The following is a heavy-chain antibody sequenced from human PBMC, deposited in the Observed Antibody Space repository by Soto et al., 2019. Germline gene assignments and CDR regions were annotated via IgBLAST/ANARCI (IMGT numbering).Heavy chain of an antibody. CDR2: ISYSGNT. CDR1: GASISPDY. CDR3: VRDAYSSSHFDY. Sequence: SETLSLTCTVSGASISPDYWSWIRQPPGKRLEWIGFISYSGNTNYNPSLESRVTISVDTSKNQFSLRLSSVTAADTALYYCVRDAYSSSHFDYWGQGTLVTVSS. J-gene: IGHJ4*02. V-gene: IGHV4-59*01. D-gene: IGHD6-6*01.